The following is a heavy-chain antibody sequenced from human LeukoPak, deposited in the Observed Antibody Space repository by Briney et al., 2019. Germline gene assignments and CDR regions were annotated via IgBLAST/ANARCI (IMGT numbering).Heavy chain of an antibody. Sequence: GASVKVSCKASGGTFSSYAISWVRQAPGQGLEWMGGIIPIFGTANYAQKFQGRVTITTDESTSTAYMELSSLRSEDTAVYYCARGHYYDSSGYPFDYWGQGTLVTVSS. V-gene: IGHV1-69*05. CDR1: GGTFSSYA. D-gene: IGHD3-22*01. CDR2: IIPIFGTA. CDR3: ARGHYYDSSGYPFDY. J-gene: IGHJ4*02.